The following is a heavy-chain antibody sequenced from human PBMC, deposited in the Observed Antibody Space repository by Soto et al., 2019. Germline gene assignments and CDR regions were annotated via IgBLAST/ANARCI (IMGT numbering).Heavy chain of an antibody. Sequence: SETLSLTCTVPGGSISGGGYYWSWIRQHQGKGLEWIGYIYYSGGNYYNPSRKSRVTISVDTSKNQFSLRLSSVTAADTAVDYWGRDLSSPEYDYVWGSYLGGAFDIWGQGTMVTVSS. J-gene: IGHJ3*02. CDR3: GRDLSSPEYDYVWGSYLGGAFDI. V-gene: IGHV4-31*03. CDR2: IYYSGGN. D-gene: IGHD3-16*02. CDR1: GGSISGGGYY.